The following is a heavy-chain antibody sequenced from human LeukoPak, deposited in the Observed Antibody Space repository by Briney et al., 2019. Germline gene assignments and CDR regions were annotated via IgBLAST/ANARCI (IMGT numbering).Heavy chain of an antibody. D-gene: IGHD3-22*01. CDR2: INPNSGGT. CDR3: ARINYDSSGAKYYFDY. J-gene: IGHJ4*02. CDR1: GYTFTGYY. Sequence: GASVKVSCKASGYTFTGYYMHWVRQAPGQGLEWMGWINPNSGGTNYAQKFQGRVTMTRDTSISTAYMELSRLRSDDTAVYYCARINYDSSGAKYYFDYWGQETLVTVSS. V-gene: IGHV1-2*02.